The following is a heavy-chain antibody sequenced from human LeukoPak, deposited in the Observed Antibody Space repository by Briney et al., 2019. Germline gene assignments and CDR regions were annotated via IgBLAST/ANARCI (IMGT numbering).Heavy chain of an antibody. CDR2: IYYSGRT. Sequence: SETLSLTCSVSGDSVSRSDSYWDWIRQPPGKGLEWIGTIYYSGRTYYSPSLKSRVTTSVDPSNNQFSLNLRSVTAADTALYYCARRRYYDGSGYLEWGQGTLLSVSS. CDR1: GDSVSRSDSY. V-gene: IGHV4-39*01. J-gene: IGHJ1*01. D-gene: IGHD3-22*01. CDR3: ARRRYYDGSGYLE.